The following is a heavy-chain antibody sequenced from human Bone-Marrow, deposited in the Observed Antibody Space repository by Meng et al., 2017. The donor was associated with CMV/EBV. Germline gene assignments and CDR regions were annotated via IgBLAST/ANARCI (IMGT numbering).Heavy chain of an antibody. D-gene: IGHD6-19*01. CDR3: GSACVWQWLSIGDY. CDR2: ISSSSSTI. J-gene: IGHJ4*02. CDR1: GFTFSSYS. V-gene: IGHV3-48*04. Sequence: GESLKISCAASGFTFSSYSMNWVRQAAGKGLEWVSYISSSSSTIHYADSVKGRFTISRDNAKNSLYLQMNSLRAEDTAVYYCGSACVWQWLSIGDYWGQGTLVTVSS.